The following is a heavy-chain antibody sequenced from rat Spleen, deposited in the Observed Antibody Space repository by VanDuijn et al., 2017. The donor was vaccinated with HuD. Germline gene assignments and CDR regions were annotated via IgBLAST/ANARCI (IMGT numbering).Heavy chain of an antibody. D-gene: IGHD1-12*02. CDR2: ITYDDTTT. V-gene: IGHV5-20*01. CDR1: GFTFNNYD. J-gene: IGHJ4*01. Sequence: EVQLVESGGGLVRPGRSMKLSCAASGFTFNNYDMAWVRQAPTKGLEWVASITYDDTTTYYRDFVKGRFTISRDNAKSTLYLQMDSLRSEDTATYYCATEDYDGSYYVMDAWGQGASVTVSS. CDR3: ATEDYDGSYYVMDA.